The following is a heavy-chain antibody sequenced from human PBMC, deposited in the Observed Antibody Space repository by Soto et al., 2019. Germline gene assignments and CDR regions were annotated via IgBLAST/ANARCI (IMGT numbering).Heavy chain of an antibody. Sequence: GASVKVSCKVSGYTLTELSMHWVRQAPGKGLEWMGGFDPEDGETLYAQKFQGRVNMTEDTSTDTAYMELSSLRSEDTAVYYCATDSSLVSMVGIAARLFHGMDVWGQATTVTVSS. V-gene: IGHV1-24*01. CDR1: GYTLTELS. D-gene: IGHD6-6*01. CDR2: FDPEDGET. J-gene: IGHJ6*02. CDR3: ATDSSLVSMVGIAARLFHGMDV.